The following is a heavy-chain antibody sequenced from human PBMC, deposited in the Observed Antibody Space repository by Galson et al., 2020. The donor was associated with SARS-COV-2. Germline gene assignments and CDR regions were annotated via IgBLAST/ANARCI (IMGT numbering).Heavy chain of an antibody. CDR2: VKEDGSEK. CDR3: ARVLKQDYYDSSGYRPLENWLDP. J-gene: IGHJ5*02. D-gene: IGHD3-22*01. Sequence: PGGSLRLSCSASGFTFRSYWMSWVRQAPGKGLEWAASVKEDGSEKYYVDSVRGRFIISRDNAKNSLFLQMNSLRAEDSAVYYCARVLKQDYYDSSGYRPLENWLDPWGQGTLVTVSS. CDR1: GFTFRSYW. V-gene: IGHV3-7*01.